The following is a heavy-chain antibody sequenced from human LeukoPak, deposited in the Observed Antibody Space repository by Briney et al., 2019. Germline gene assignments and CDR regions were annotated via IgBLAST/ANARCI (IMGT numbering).Heavy chain of an antibody. CDR2: IYYSGST. J-gene: IGHJ3*02. D-gene: IGHD5-18*01. V-gene: IGHV4-59*01. CDR3: ARGGYSYNDAFDI. CDR1: CGSISSYY. Sequence: ASETLSLTCTVSCGSISSYYWSWIRQPPGKGLEWIGYIYYSGSTNYNPSLKSRVTISVDTSKNQFSLKLSSVTAADTAVYYCARGGYSYNDAFDIWGQGTMVTVSS.